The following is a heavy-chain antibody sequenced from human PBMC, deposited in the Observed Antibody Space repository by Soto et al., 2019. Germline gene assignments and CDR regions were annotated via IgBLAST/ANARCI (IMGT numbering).Heavy chain of an antibody. Sequence: GGSLRLSCAASGFTFDDYAMHWVRQAPGKGLEWVSGIRWNSGSIGYADSVKGRFTISRDNAKNSLYLQMNSLRAEDTALYYCAKDFSEYSSSFDYWGQGTLVTVSS. CDR3: AKDFSEYSSSFDY. D-gene: IGHD6-6*01. CDR2: IRWNSGSI. CDR1: GFTFDDYA. J-gene: IGHJ4*02. V-gene: IGHV3-9*01.